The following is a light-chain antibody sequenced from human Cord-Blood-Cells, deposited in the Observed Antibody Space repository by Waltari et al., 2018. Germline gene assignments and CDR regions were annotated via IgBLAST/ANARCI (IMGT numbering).Light chain of an antibody. CDR3: QQSYSTPRT. V-gene: IGKV1-39*01. J-gene: IGKJ1*01. Sequence: DIQMTQSPSSLSASVGDRVTITCRASQSISSYLNWYQQKQGKAPKLLIYAAPSLQSGVPSRFSGSGSGTDFTLTISSLQPEDFATYYCQQSYSTPRTFGQGTKVEIK. CDR2: AAP. CDR1: QSISSY.